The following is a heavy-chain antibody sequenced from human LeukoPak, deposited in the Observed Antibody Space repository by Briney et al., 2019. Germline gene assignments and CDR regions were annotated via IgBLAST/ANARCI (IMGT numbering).Heavy chain of an antibody. V-gene: IGHV4-59*01. J-gene: IGHJ4*02. Sequence: ASETLSLTCTVSGGSISSYYWSWIRQPPGKGLEWIGYIYYSGSTNYNPSLKSRVTISVDTSKNQFSLKLSSVTAADTAVYYCARVATTVTTSLFVATYYFDYWGQGTLVTVSS. CDR1: GGSISSYY. CDR3: ARVATTVTTSLFVATYYFDY. D-gene: IGHD4-17*01. CDR2: IYYSGST.